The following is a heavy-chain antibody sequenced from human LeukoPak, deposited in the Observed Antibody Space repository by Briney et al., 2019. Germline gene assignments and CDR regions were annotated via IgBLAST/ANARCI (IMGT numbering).Heavy chain of an antibody. CDR3: ARDRAIVATNPKTYYYYYYMDV. V-gene: IGHV1-8*03. CDR2: MNPNSGNT. CDR1: GYTLTSYD. J-gene: IGHJ6*03. D-gene: IGHD5-12*01. Sequence: ASVKVSCKASGYTLTSYDINWVRQATGQGLEWMGWMNPNSGNTGYAQKFQGRVTITRNTSISTAYMELSRLRSEDTAVYYCARDRAIVATNPKTYYYYYYMDVWGKGTTVTVSS.